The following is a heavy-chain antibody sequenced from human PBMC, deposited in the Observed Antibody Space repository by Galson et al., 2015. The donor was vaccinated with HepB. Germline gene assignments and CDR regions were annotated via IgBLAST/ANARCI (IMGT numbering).Heavy chain of an antibody. J-gene: IGHJ3*02. D-gene: IGHD4-11*01. V-gene: IGHV3-20*01. CDR1: GFTFDDYG. Sequence: SLRLSCAASGFTFDDYGMSWVRQAPGKGLEWVSGINWNGGSTGYADSVKGRFTISRDNAKNSLYLQMNSLRAEDTALYHCATLTSNGGIGAFDIWGQGTMVTVSS. CDR3: ATLTSNGGIGAFDI. CDR2: INWNGGST.